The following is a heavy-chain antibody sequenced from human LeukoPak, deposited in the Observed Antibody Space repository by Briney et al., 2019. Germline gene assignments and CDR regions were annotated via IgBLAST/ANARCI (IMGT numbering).Heavy chain of an antibody. D-gene: IGHD3-3*01. V-gene: IGHV4-59*01. CDR1: GGSISSYY. CDR2: IYYSGST. J-gene: IGHJ4*02. CDR3: AGAPHTYHDFWSGSEFDY. Sequence: SETLSLTCTVSGGSISSYYWSWIRQPPGKGLEWIGYIYYSGSTNYNPSLKSRVTISVDTSKIQFSLKLSSVTAADTAVYYCAGAPHTYHDFWSGSEFDYWGQGTLVTVSS.